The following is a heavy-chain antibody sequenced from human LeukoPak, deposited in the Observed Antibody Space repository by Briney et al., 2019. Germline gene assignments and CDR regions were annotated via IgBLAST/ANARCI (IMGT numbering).Heavy chain of an antibody. Sequence: NPSETLSLTCTVSGGSISSSSYYWGWIRQPPGKGLEWIGSIYYSGSTYYNPSLKSRVTISVDTSKNQFSLKLSSVTAADTAVYYCARLRMSGGSCCRFDYWGLGTLVTVSS. CDR2: IYYSGST. CDR3: ARLRMSGGSCCRFDY. J-gene: IGHJ4*02. CDR1: GGSISSSSYY. V-gene: IGHV4-39*07. D-gene: IGHD2-15*01.